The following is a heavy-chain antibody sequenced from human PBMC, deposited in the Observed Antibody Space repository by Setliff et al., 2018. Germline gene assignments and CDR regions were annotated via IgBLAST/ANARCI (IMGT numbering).Heavy chain of an antibody. V-gene: IGHV3-23*01. D-gene: IGHD3-3*01. CDR2: ISSGFET. J-gene: IGHJ4*02. CDR3: ARILAWSQCDY. Sequence: GGSLRLSCAASGFAFSKYGMSWVRQAPGKGLEWVAGISSGFETAYADSVKGRFTISKDNSKNTLYLEMTSLRADDTAIYYCARILAWSQCDYWGRGTLVTVSS. CDR1: GFAFSKYG.